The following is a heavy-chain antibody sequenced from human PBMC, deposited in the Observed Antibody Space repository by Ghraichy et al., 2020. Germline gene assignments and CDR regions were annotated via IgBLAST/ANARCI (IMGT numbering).Heavy chain of an antibody. CDR1: GFTFSSYA. V-gene: IGHV3-23*01. D-gene: IGHD4-17*01. CDR2: ISGSGGST. Sequence: GGSLRLSCAASGFTFSSYAMSWVRQAPGKGLEWVSAISGSGGSTYYADSVKGRFTISRDNSKNTLYLQMNSLRAEDTAVYYYAKDSFYGDYVGFDYWGQGTLVTVSS. CDR3: AKDSFYGDYVGFDY. J-gene: IGHJ4*02.